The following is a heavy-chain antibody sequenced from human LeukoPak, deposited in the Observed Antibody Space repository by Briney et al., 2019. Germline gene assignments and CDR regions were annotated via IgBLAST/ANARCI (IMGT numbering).Heavy chain of an antibody. CDR3: AKDLGIAVAGNFDY. CDR2: IRYDGSNK. V-gene: IGHV3-30*02. D-gene: IGHD6-19*01. CDR1: GFTFSSYG. Sequence: PGRSLRLSYAASGFTFSSYGMHSVRQAPGKWLEWVAFIRYDGSNKYYADSVKGRFTISRDNSKNTLYLQMNTLRAEDTAVYYCAKDLGIAVAGNFDYWGQGTLVTVSS. J-gene: IGHJ4*02.